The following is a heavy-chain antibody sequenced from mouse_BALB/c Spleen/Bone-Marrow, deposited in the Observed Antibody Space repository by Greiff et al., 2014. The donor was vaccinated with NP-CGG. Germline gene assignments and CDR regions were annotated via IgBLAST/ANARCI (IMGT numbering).Heavy chain of an antibody. CDR2: IYPGSGST. Sequence: LQQSGSELVRPGASVKLSCKASGYTFTSHWMHWVKQRHGQGLEWIGNIYPGSGSTNYDEKFKSKGTLTVDTSSSTAYMHLSSLTSEDSAVYYCTRKNWDEGYFDVWGAGTTVTVSS. V-gene: IGHV1S22*01. CDR3: TRKNWDEGYFDV. D-gene: IGHD4-1*01. J-gene: IGHJ1*01. CDR1: GYTFTSHW.